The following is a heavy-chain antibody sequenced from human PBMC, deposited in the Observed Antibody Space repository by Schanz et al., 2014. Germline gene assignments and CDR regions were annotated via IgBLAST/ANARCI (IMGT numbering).Heavy chain of an antibody. CDR3: ASSGAGYSSSWDFDY. D-gene: IGHD6-13*01. CDR1: GGTFSSYT. J-gene: IGHJ4*02. Sequence: QLQLVPSGAEVKKPGSSVKVSCKLSGGTFSSYTISWMRQAPGQGLEWMGKIIPVLNIATYAQRFQGRVTITADRSTSTAYMELSSLRSEDTAVYYCASSGAGYSSSWDFDYWGQGTLVTVSS. CDR2: IIPVLNIA. V-gene: IGHV1-69*02.